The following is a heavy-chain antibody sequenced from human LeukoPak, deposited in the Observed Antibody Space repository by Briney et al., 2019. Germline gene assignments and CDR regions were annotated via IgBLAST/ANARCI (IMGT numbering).Heavy chain of an antibody. V-gene: IGHV3-15*01. CDR3: ATPGRRWDYFDF. Sequence: GGSLRLSCTVSGFTLSNAWMTWVRQAPGKGLEWIGRIKTKADGGTTDYAAPVKGRFTILRDDSKNTVYLQMNSLKIEDTAAYSCATPGRRWDYFDFWGRGTLVTVSP. J-gene: IGHJ4*02. D-gene: IGHD5-24*01. CDR2: IKTKADGGTT. CDR1: GFTLSNAW.